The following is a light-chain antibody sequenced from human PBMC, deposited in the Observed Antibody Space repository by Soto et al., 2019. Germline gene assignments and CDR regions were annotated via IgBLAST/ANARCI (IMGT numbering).Light chain of an antibody. J-gene: IGKJ5*01. CDR1: QSISYW. CDR3: QQYNSYS. Sequence: DIQMTQSPSTLSASVGDRVTITCRASQSISYWLAWYQQKPGKPPKLLIYDISNLEIGVPSRFSGSVSGTEFTLTISGLQPDDFATYYCQQYNSYSFGQGTRLEIK. CDR2: DIS. V-gene: IGKV1-5*01.